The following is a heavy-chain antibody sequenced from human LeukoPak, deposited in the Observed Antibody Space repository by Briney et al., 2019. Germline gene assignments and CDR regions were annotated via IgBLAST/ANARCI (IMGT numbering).Heavy chain of an antibody. CDR3: AKGQIVVVPAAMYPYYYGMDV. V-gene: IGHV3-30*18. CDR2: ISYDGSNK. Sequence: GRSLRLSCAASGFTFSSYGMHWVRQAPGKGLEWVAVISYDGSNKYYADSVKGRFTISRDNSKNTLYLQMNSLRAEDTAVYYCAKGQIVVVPAAMYPYYYGMDVWGKGTTVTVSS. J-gene: IGHJ6*04. CDR1: GFTFSSYG. D-gene: IGHD2-2*01.